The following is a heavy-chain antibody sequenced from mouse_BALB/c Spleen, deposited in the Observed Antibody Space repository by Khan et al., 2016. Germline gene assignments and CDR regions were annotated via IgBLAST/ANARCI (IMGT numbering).Heavy chain of an antibody. D-gene: IGHD1-2*01. V-gene: IGHV14-4*02. CDR2: IDPENGDT. Sequence: EVELVESGAELVRSGASVRLSCTASGFNIKDYYMHWVKQRPEQGLEWIGWIDPENGDTEYATKFQGMATMTADTSSNTAYLQLSSLTSEDTAVYYCIAPITYGCKAWFAYWGQGTLVTVSA. CDR3: IAPITYGCKAWFAY. CDR1: GFNIKDYY. J-gene: IGHJ3*01.